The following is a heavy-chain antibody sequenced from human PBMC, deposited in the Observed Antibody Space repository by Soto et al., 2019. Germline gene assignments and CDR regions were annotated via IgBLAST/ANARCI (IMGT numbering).Heavy chain of an antibody. CDR2: IYHTGHT. D-gene: IGHD2-21*01. CDR3: ARVRGELSLLGSLDFDF. V-gene: IGHV4-38-2*02. J-gene: IGHJ4*02. CDR1: NFSISTGYY. Sequence: SETLSLTCTVSNFSISTGYYWGWIRQTPGKGLEWIATIYHTGHTYYNPSLKSRVTISVDTSENHFSLKMRSVTAADTAFYYCARVRGELSLLGSLDFDFWGQGALVTVSS.